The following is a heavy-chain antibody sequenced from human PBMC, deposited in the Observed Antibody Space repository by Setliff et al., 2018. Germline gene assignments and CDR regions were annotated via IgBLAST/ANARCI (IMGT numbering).Heavy chain of an antibody. Sequence: KTSETLSLTCTVSGGSISSHYWSWIRQPPGKGLEWIGSIYYSGSTNYSPSLKSRVTISVDTSKNQFSLKLSSVTAADTAVYYCAGRRLDYGGNLGAFDIWGQGTMVTVSS. CDR1: GGSISSHY. CDR2: IYYSGST. D-gene: IGHD4-17*01. CDR3: AGRRLDYGGNLGAFDI. V-gene: IGHV4-59*11. J-gene: IGHJ3*02.